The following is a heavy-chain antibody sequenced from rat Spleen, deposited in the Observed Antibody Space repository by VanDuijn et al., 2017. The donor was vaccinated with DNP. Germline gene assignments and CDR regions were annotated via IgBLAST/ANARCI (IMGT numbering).Heavy chain of an antibody. CDR1: GFTFSDYA. J-gene: IGHJ3*01. CDR3: ATSDSYGFAY. Sequence: EVQLVESGGDLVQPGRSLKLSCAASGFTFSDYAMAWVRQAPTKGLEWVAYISPSGGSTYYRDSVKGRFTISRDNAKSTLYLQMDSLRSEDTATYYCATSDSYGFAYWGQGTLVTVSS. V-gene: IGHV5-27*01. D-gene: IGHD1-2*01. CDR2: ISPSGGST.